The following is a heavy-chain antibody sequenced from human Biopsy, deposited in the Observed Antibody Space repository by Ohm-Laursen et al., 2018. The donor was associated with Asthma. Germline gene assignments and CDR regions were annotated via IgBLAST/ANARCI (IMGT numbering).Heavy chain of an antibody. CDR2: VSSEGHST. D-gene: IGHD5-12*01. J-gene: IGHJ4*02. CDR1: GFMFRSFG. CDR3: AKRRGYSGHDNDY. V-gene: IGHV3-30*18. Sequence: SLRLSCTAPGFMFRSFGMHWVRQAPGKGLEWVAAVSSEGHSTSYDDSVKGRFTISRDNSKNTLYLQMNSLRTEDTAVYYCAKRRGYSGHDNDYWGQGTLVIVSS.